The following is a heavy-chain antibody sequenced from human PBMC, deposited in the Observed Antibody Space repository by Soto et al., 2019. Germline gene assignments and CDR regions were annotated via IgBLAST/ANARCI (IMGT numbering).Heavy chain of an antibody. V-gene: IGHV2-5*02. J-gene: IGHJ5*02. D-gene: IGHD2-15*01. CDR1: GFSLSTRGVG. CDR2: IYWDDDK. Sequence: QITLKESGPTLVKPTQTLTLTCTFSGFSLSTRGVGVGWIRQPPGKALEWLALIYWDDDKRYNPSLKSRLTITKDTSKNQVVLTMTNMDPVDTATYYCAHTLIVVSASGRFDPWGQGTLVTVSS. CDR3: AHTLIVVSASGRFDP.